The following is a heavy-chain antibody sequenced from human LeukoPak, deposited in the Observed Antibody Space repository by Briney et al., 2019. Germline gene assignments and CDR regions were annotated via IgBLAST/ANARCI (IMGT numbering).Heavy chain of an antibody. V-gene: IGHV3-48*01. CDR3: VRGDGFLYYFGY. CDR1: GFTFSSYT. CDR2: IGTSSTTI. J-gene: IGHJ4*02. Sequence: AGGSLRLPCAASGFTFSSYTMNWVRQPPGKGLEWVSNIGTSSTTIYYADSVRGRFTISRDNSRNTLDLQMNSLRAEDTAIYYCVRGDGFLYYFGYWGQGTLVTVSS. D-gene: IGHD5-24*01.